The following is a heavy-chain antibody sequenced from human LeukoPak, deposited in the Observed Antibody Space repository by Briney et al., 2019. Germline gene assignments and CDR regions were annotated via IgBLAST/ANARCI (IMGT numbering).Heavy chain of an antibody. CDR3: ARHVKSVRGVIIKRYYFDY. CDR2: FSANNGNT. CDR1: AYTFTSYG. V-gene: IGHV1-18*01. D-gene: IGHD3-10*02. Sequence: ASVKLSFKASAYTFTSYGNSWVRQAPGQGLEWMGWFSANNGNTTYAQKCQDHVTLAADKSTSTDYMELSSLRSEDTAVYYCARHVKSVRGVIIKRYYFDYRVQGTLVSVCS. J-gene: IGHJ4*02.